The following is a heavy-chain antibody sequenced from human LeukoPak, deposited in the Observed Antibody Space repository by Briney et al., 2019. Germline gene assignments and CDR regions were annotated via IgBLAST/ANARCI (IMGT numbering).Heavy chain of an antibody. CDR3: ARVPSNKWELPDY. CDR2: INTNTGNP. Sequence: GASVKVSCKASVYTFTSYAMNWVRQAPGQGLEWMGWINTNTGNPTYAQGFTGRFVFSLDTSVSTAYLQISSLKAEHTAVYYCARVPSNKWELPDYWGQGTLVTVSS. CDR1: VYTFTSYA. D-gene: IGHD1-26*01. J-gene: IGHJ4*02. V-gene: IGHV7-4-1*02.